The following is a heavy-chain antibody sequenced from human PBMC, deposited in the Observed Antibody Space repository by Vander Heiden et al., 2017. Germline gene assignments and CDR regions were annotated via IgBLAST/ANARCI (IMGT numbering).Heavy chain of an antibody. CDR2: INHSGST. D-gene: IGHD3-9*01. CDR3: AKAGPNYDILTGYYTGKYFDY. J-gene: IGHJ4*02. Sequence: QVQLQQWGAGLLKPSETLSLTCAVYGGSFSGYYWSWIRQPPWKGMEWSGEINHSGSTNYNPSLKSRVTIAVDTSKNQFSLKLISVTAADTAVYYCAKAGPNYDILTGYYTGKYFDYWGQGTLVTVSS. V-gene: IGHV4-34*01. CDR1: GGSFSGYY.